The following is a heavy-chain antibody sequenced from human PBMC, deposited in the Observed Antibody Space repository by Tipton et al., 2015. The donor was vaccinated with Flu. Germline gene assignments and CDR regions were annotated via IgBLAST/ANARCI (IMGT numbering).Heavy chain of an antibody. Sequence: TLSLTCTVSGASISSSGYSWAWLRQPPGKGLEWIGSIYYNGDIYYNPSLKSRVTISVDTSKNQFSLRLSSVTAADTAVYYYARLSYYDVDLKNFYFDYWGQGALVTVSS. V-gene: IGHV4-39*01. CDR1: GASISSSGYS. CDR3: ARLSYYDVDLKNFYFDY. J-gene: IGHJ4*02. D-gene: IGHD3-10*02. CDR2: IYYNGDI.